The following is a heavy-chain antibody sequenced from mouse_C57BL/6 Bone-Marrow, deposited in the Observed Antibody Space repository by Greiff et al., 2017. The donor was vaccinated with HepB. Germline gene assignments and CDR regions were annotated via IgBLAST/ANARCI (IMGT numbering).Heavy chain of an antibody. CDR2: ISDGGSYT. V-gene: IGHV5-4*01. Sequence: EVQLQQSGGGLVKPGGSLKLSCAASGFTFSSYAMSWVRQTPEKRLEWVATISDGGSYTYYPDNVKGRFTISRDNAKNNLYLQMSHLKSEDTAMYYCASNWAWFAYWGQGTLVTVSA. CDR1: GFTFSSYA. D-gene: IGHD4-1*01. J-gene: IGHJ3*01. CDR3: ASNWAWFAY.